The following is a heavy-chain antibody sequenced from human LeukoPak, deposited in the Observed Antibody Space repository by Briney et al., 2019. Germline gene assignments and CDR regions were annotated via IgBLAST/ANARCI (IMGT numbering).Heavy chain of an antibody. V-gene: IGHV1-69*05. Sequence: SSVKVSCKASGGTFISYAISWVRQAPGQGLEWMGGIIPIFGTANYAQKFQGRVTITTDESTSTAYMELSSLRSEDTAVYYCARDVNSSGLYYWYFDLWGRGTLVTVSS. D-gene: IGHD3-22*01. CDR3: ARDVNSSGLYYWYFDL. CDR1: GGTFISYA. J-gene: IGHJ2*01. CDR2: IIPIFGTA.